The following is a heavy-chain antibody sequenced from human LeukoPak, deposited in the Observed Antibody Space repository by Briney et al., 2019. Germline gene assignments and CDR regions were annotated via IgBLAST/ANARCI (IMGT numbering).Heavy chain of an antibody. Sequence: GGSLRLSCAASGFTFSSYGMHWVRQAPGKGLEWVAFIRYDGGNTYYADSVKGRFTISRDNSKNTLYLQMNSLRAEDTAVYYCAKDNYCCGCCGSGFDYWGQGTLVTVSS. J-gene: IGHJ4*02. V-gene: IGHV3-30*02. CDR3: AKDNYCCGCCGSGFDY. CDR2: IRYDGGNT. D-gene: IGHD3-10*01. CDR1: GFTFSSYG.